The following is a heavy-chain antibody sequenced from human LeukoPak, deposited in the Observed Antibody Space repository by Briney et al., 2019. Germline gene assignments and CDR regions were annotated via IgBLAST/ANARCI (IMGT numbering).Heavy chain of an antibody. CDR1: GYSFTNYW. CDR3: ARLSGDGFNSFDY. Sequence: GESLKISCKASGYSFTNYWIAWVRHMPGKGLELMGLIYLSDSDTRYSPSFQGQVTISADKSIATAYLQWISLKASDTAMFYCARLSGDGFNSFDYWGQGTLLTVSS. J-gene: IGHJ4*02. D-gene: IGHD5-24*01. V-gene: IGHV5-51*01. CDR2: IYLSDSDT.